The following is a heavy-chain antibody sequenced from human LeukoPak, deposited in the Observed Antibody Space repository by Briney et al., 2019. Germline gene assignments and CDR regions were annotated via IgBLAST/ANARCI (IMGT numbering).Heavy chain of an antibody. Sequence: ASVKVSCKASGGTFSSYAISWVRQAPGQGLEWMGGIIPIFGTANYAQKFQGRVTITADESTSTAYMEPSSLRSEDTAVYYCARALLWKKYFQHWGQGTLVTVSS. J-gene: IGHJ1*01. CDR1: GGTFSSYA. CDR3: ARALLWKKYFQH. V-gene: IGHV1-69*13. CDR2: IIPIFGTA. D-gene: IGHD1-1*01.